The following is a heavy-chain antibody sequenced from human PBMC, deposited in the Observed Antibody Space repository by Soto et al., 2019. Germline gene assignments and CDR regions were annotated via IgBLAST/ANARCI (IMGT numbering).Heavy chain of an antibody. CDR2: IYWDDDK. V-gene: IGHV2-5*02. Sequence: QITLKESGPTRVKPTQTLTLTCTLSGFSLSTSGVDVGWIRRPPGKALEWLALIYWDDDKRYSPSLKSRLTITKDTSKNQVVLTMTNMDPVDTATYYCAHRQFSYDILTGSGFDPWGQGTLVTVSS. D-gene: IGHD3-9*01. CDR1: GFSLSTSGVD. CDR3: AHRQFSYDILTGSGFDP. J-gene: IGHJ5*02.